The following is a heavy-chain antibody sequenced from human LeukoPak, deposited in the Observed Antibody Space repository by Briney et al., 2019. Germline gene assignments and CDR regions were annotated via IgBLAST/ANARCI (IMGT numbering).Heavy chain of an antibody. D-gene: IGHD3-3*02. Sequence: PSETLSLTCTVSSGSISTSNYYWGWVRQPPGKALEWIGNIFYSGSTYYNPSLKSRVTISVDTSKNQFSLKLSSVTAADTAVYYCARGIYFYYYYMDVWGKGTTVTVSS. CDR1: SGSISTSNYY. J-gene: IGHJ6*03. CDR2: IFYSGST. CDR3: ARGIYFYYYYMDV. V-gene: IGHV4-39*07.